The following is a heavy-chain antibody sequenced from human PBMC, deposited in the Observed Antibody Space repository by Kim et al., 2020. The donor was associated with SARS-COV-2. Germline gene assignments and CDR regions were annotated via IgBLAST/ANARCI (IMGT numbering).Heavy chain of an antibody. D-gene: IGHD2-21*01. CDR2: ISHTSKTI. CDR3: AGALWDGNGYPLFYS. V-gene: IGHV3-11*04. CDR1: GFAFSDSY. Sequence: GGSLRLSCEASGFAFSDSYMNWVRQAPGKGLEWLSYISHTSKTIYYTPSVKGRFTISRDNAKNSVSLQMNSLRVDDTALYYCAGALWDGNGYPLFYSWG. J-gene: IGHJ5*01.